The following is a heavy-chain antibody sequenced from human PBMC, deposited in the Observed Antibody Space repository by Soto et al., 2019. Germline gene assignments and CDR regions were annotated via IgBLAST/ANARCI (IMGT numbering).Heavy chain of an antibody. CDR1: GFTFSSYG. D-gene: IGHD7-27*01. CDR3: AKNWASEATLRTSFDY. J-gene: IGHJ4*02. V-gene: IGHV3-33*06. CDR2: IWYGGSNK. Sequence: HPGGSLRLSCAASGFTFSSYGMHWVRQAPGKGLEWVAVIWYGGSNKYYADSVKGRFTISRDNSKNTLYLQMNSLRAEDTAVYYCAKNWASEATLRTSFDYWAQGTLVTVSS.